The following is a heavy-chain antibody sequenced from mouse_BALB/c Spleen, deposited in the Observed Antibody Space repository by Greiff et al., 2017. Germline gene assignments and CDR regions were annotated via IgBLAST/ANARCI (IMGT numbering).Heavy chain of an antibody. D-gene: IGHD1-2*01. V-gene: IGHV6-6*02. CDR1: GFTFSNYW. CDR3: TRPPLRRYAMDY. CDR2: IRLKSNNYAT. Sequence: EVKVEESGGGLVQPGGSMKLSCVASGFTFSNYWMNWVRQSPEKGLEWVAEIRLKSNNYATHYAESVKGRFTISRDDSKSSVYLQMNNLRAEDTGIYYCTRPPLRRYAMDYWGQGTSVTVSS. J-gene: IGHJ4*01.